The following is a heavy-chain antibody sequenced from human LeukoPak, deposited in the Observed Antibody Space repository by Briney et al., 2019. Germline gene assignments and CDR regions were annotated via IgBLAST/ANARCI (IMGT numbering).Heavy chain of an antibody. CDR1: GGSISTYY. CDR3: ARDDYGDFALDY. CDR2: IYITGST. V-gene: IGHV4-4*07. Sequence: SETVSLTCTVSGGSISTYYWGWIRQPTGKGLEWIGRIYITGSTDYNPSLRSRVTMSVDTSKNQFSLKLSSVTAADTAVYYCARDDYGDFALDYWGQGTLVTVSS. J-gene: IGHJ4*02. D-gene: IGHD4-17*01.